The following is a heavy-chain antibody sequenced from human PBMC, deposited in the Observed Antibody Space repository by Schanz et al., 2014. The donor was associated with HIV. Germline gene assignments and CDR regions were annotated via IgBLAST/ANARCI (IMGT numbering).Heavy chain of an antibody. CDR3: ARPDYDFWVDV. V-gene: IGHV3-9*01. CDR2: ITWNSRSI. Sequence: VQLVESGGGLVQPGRSLRLSCAASGFTFDDYAMHWVRQAPGKGLEWVSGITWNSRSIGYADAVKGRFTISRDNAKNSLSLQMNSLRAEDTAVYYCARPDYDFWVDVWGQGTTVTVSS. J-gene: IGHJ6*02. D-gene: IGHD3-3*01. CDR1: GFTFDDYA.